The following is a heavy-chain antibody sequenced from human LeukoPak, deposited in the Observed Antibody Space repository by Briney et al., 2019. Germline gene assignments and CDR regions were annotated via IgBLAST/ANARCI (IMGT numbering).Heavy chain of an antibody. Sequence: ASVKVSCKASGDTFSSHTIAWVRQAPGQGLEWMGRIIPILGIANYAQKFQGRVTITADKSTSTAYMELSSLRSEDTAVYYCARDRIAARPYDYWGQGTLVTVSS. CDR3: ARDRIAARPYDY. D-gene: IGHD6-6*01. J-gene: IGHJ4*02. CDR2: IIPILGIA. CDR1: GDTFSSHT. V-gene: IGHV1-69*04.